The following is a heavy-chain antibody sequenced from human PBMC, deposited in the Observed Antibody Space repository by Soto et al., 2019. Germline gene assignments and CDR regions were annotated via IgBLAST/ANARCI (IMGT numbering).Heavy chain of an antibody. D-gene: IGHD3-22*01. CDR2: ISGSGGST. CDR3: AKRSTMIVVVTKGGYYFDY. Sequence: GGSLRLSCAASGFTFSSYAMSWVRQAPGKXLEWVSAISGSGGSTYYADSVKGRFTISRDNSKNTLYLQMNSLRAEDTAVYYCAKRSTMIVVVTKGGYYFDYWGQGALVTVSS. V-gene: IGHV3-23*01. CDR1: GFTFSSYA. J-gene: IGHJ4*02.